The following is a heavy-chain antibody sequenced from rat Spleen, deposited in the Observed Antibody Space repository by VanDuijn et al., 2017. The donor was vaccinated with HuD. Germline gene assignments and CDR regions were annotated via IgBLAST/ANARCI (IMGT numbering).Heavy chain of an antibody. D-gene: IGHD1-1*01. Sequence: QVQLKESGPGLVQPSQTLSLTCTVSGFSLISYAVNWVRQPPGQGLEWMGGIWGDGSTNYNSALKSRLSISRDTSKRQVFLKMNSLQTEDIATYYCARDETVAGGGFDYWGQGVMVTVSS. CDR3: ARDETVAGGGFDY. V-gene: IGHV2-13*01. J-gene: IGHJ2*01. CDR2: IWGDGST. CDR1: GFSLISYA.